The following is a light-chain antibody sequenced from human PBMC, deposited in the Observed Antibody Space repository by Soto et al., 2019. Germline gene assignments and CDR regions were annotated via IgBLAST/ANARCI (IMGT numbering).Light chain of an antibody. J-gene: IGKJ3*01. CDR1: QSVSSN. Sequence: EIVMTQSPATLSVSPGERATLSCRASQSVSSNLAWYQQRRGQAPRLLIYGASTRATGIPARFSGSGSGTDFTLTISSLQSEDFAVYYCQQYNKWPLFTFGPGTRVDMK. CDR2: GAS. V-gene: IGKV3-15*01. CDR3: QQYNKWPLFT.